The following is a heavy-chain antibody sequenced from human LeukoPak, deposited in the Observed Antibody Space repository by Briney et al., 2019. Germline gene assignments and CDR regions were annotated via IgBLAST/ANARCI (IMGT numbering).Heavy chain of an antibody. CDR1: GYTFTGYY. Sequence: ASVKVSCKASGYTFTGYYMHWVRQAPGQGLEWMGWINPNSGGTNYAQKFQGRVTMTRDTSISTAYMELSRLRSDDTAVYYCARGTRNDYVWGSYRFNNWFDPRGQGTLVTVSS. J-gene: IGHJ5*02. V-gene: IGHV1-2*02. CDR3: ARGTRNDYVWGSYRFNNWFDP. D-gene: IGHD3-16*02. CDR2: INPNSGGT.